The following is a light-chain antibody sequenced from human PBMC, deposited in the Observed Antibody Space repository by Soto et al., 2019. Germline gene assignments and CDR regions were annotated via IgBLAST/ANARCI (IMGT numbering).Light chain of an antibody. CDR1: SYNIGAGHD. J-gene: IGLJ1*01. Sequence: SALTQPPSVSGAPGHRVTISCTGSSYNIGAGHDVHWYQQLPGTAPKLLIYGNSNRPSGVPDRFSGSKSGTSASLAITGLQAEDEADYYCQSYDSSLSGYVFGTGTKVTVL. CDR3: QSYDSSLSGYV. V-gene: IGLV1-40*01. CDR2: GNS.